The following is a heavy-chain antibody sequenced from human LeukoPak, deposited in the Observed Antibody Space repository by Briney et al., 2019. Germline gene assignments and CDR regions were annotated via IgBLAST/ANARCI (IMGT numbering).Heavy chain of an antibody. Sequence: PGGSLRLSCAASEFSFNNFAMYWVRQPLGKGLEWLAVISYDGSIRYYADSVKGRFTISRDNSKNTLYLQMNSLRAEDTAVYYCAKDGSYGDYPDYWGQGTLVTVSS. D-gene: IGHD4-17*01. CDR2: ISYDGSIR. V-gene: IGHV3-30*04. CDR1: EFSFNNFA. J-gene: IGHJ4*02. CDR3: AKDGSYGDYPDY.